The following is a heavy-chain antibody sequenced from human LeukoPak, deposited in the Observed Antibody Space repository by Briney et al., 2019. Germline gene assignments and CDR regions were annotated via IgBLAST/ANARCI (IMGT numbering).Heavy chain of an antibody. CDR1: GGSISRSSSY. J-gene: IGHJ5*02. D-gene: IGHD1-26*01. V-gene: IGHV4-39*07. Sequence: SETLSLTCIVSGGSISRSSSYWGWIRQPPGKGLEWIGSIYYVGSTYYNPSLKSRVTISVDTSKNQFSLKLSSVTAADTAIYYCAIQRVGATPNWFDPWGQGTLVIVSS. CDR2: IYYVGST. CDR3: AIQRVGATPNWFDP.